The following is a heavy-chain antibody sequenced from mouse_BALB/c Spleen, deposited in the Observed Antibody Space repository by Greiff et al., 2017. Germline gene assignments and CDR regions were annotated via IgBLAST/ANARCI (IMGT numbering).Heavy chain of an antibody. J-gene: IGHJ4*01. CDR2: INPYNDGT. Sequence: VQLKQSGPELVKPGASVKMSCKASGYTFTSYVMHWVKQKPGQGLEWIGYINPYNDGTKYNEKFKGKATLTSDKSSSTAYMELSSLTSEDSAVYYCARRPYYYGNYGDAMDYWGQGTSVTVSS. CDR1: GYTFTSYV. CDR3: ARRPYYYGNYGDAMDY. V-gene: IGHV1-14*01. D-gene: IGHD2-1*01.